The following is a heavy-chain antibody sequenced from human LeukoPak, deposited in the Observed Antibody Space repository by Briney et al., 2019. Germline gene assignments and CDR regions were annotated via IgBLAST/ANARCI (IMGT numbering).Heavy chain of an antibody. D-gene: IGHD3-10*02. CDR1: GYTFTGYY. CDR3: ARGFLFGELFHDY. V-gene: IGHV1-2*06. J-gene: IGHJ4*02. CDR2: INPNSGGT. Sequence: ASVKVSCKASGYTFTGYYMHWVRQAPGQGLEWMGRINPNSGGTNYAQKFQGRVTMTRDTSISTVYMELSRLRSDDTAVYYCARGFLFGELFHDYWGQGTLVTVSS.